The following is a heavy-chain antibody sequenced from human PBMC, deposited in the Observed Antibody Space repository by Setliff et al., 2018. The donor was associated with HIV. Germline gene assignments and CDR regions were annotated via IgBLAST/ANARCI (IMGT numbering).Heavy chain of an antibody. V-gene: IGHV3-21*01. CDR2: ITSRSSYM. Sequence: GESLKISCAASGFTFSSYSMNWVRQAPGKGLEWVSSITSRSSYMYYADSVKGRFTISRDNAKNSLYLQMNSLKAEDTAVYYCARDGYSYGFFDYWGQGTLVTVSS. J-gene: IGHJ4*02. D-gene: IGHD5-18*01. CDR3: ARDGYSYGFFDY. CDR1: GFTFSSYS.